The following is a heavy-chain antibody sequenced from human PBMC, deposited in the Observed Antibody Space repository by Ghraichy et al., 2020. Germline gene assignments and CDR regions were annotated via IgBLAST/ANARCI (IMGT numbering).Heavy chain of an antibody. CDR2: IGTAGDT. V-gene: IGHV3-13*01. CDR3: ARGSGYYNSYYSGMDV. CDR1: GFTFSSYD. D-gene: IGHD3-3*01. Sequence: LSLTCAASGFTFSSYDMHWVRQATGKGLEWGSGIGTAGDTFYPGSVQGRFTISRENAKNSLYLQMNSLRAGDTAVYYCARGSGYYNSYYSGMDVWGQGTTVTVSS. J-gene: IGHJ6*02.